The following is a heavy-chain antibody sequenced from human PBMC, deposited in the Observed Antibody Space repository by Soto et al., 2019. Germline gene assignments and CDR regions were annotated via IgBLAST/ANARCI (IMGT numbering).Heavy chain of an antibody. CDR1: GFTFGDYA. CDR2: IRSKAYGGTT. Sequence: GGSLRLSCTASGFTFGDYAMSWFRQAPGKGLEWVGFIRSKAYGGTTEYAASVKGRFTISRDDSKSIAYLQMNSLKTEDTAVYYCTSIAARYYYYYRDVWGKGTTVTVSS. CDR3: TSIAARYYYYYRDV. J-gene: IGHJ6*03. D-gene: IGHD6-6*01. V-gene: IGHV3-49*03.